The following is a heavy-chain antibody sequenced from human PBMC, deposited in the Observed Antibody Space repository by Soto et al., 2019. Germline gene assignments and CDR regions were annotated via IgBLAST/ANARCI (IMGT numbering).Heavy chain of an antibody. CDR3: AKVASPRPRNYYGMDV. J-gene: IGHJ6*01. CDR1: VFTFSIYA. V-gene: IGHV3-30*18. D-gene: IGHD3-3*02. Sequence: PWGSLRLSCATSVFTFSIYAMHWVRQAPGKGLECVAVISYDGSNKYYADSVKGRFTISRDNSKNTLYLQMNSLRAEDTAVYYCAKVASPRPRNYYGMDVWGQGTTVTVSS. CDR2: ISYDGSNK.